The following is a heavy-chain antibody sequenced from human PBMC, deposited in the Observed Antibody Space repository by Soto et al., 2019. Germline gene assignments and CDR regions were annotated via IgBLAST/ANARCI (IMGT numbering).Heavy chain of an antibody. CDR1: GYTFTSYA. CDR2: INAGNGNT. CDR3: VRGFLEWLLSGFDY. Sequence: GASVKVSCKASGYTFTSYAMHWVRQAPGQRLEWMGWINAGNGNTKYSQKFQGRVTITRDTSASTAYMELSSLRSEDTAVYYCVRGFLEWLLSGFDYWGQGTLVTVSS. D-gene: IGHD3-3*01. J-gene: IGHJ4*02. V-gene: IGHV1-3*01.